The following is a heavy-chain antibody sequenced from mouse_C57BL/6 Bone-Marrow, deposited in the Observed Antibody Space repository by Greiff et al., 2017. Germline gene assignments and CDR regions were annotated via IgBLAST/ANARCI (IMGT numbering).Heavy chain of an antibody. CDR2: LRNKANGYTT. CDR1: GFTFTDYY. V-gene: IGHV7-3*01. J-gene: IGHJ3*01. CDR3: ARWDGSLAY. Sequence: EVQLVESGGGLVQPGGSLSLSCAASGFTFTDYYMSWVRQPPGKALEWLGFLRNKANGYTTEYSASVKGRFTISRDTSQSILYLQRNALRAEDSATYYCARWDGSLAYWGQGTLVTVSA. D-gene: IGHD1-1*01.